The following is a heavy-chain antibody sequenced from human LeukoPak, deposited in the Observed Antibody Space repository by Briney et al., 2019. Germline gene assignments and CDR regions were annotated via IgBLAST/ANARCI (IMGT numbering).Heavy chain of an antibody. V-gene: IGHV3-7*01. D-gene: IGHD6-13*01. J-gene: IGHJ4*02. Sequence: AGGSLRLSCLASGFSFSSYWTSWVRQAQGKGPEWLANIKQDGSQTYYVDSVKGRFTISRDNAKNSLYLQMNSLRAGDTAVYYCATDAVGDSWSDYWGQGTLVTVSS. CDR3: ATDAVGDSWSDY. CDR2: IKQDGSQT. CDR1: GFSFSSYW.